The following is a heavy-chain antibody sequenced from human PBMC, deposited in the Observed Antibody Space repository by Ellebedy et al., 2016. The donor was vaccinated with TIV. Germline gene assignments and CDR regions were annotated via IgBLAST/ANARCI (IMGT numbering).Heavy chain of an antibody. V-gene: IGHV1-58*01. J-gene: IGHJ6*02. CDR1: GFTFTSSA. D-gene: IGHD3-10*01. CDR2: IVVGSGNT. CDR3: ARVQYGSGRNYNYYYYGMDV. Sequence: ASVKVSCKASGFTFTSSAVQWVRQARGQRLEWIGWIVVGSGNTNYAQKFQGRVTMTRDTSISTAYMELSRLRSDDTAVYYCARVQYGSGRNYNYYYYGMDVWGQGTTVTVSS.